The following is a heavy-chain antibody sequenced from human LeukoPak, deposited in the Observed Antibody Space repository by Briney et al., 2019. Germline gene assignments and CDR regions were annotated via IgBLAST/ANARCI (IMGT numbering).Heavy chain of an antibody. V-gene: IGHV5-51*01. CDR1: GYSFTSYW. CDR3: ARHGSYSSSWYDAFDI. J-gene: IGHJ3*02. D-gene: IGHD6-13*01. Sequence: GESLKISCKGCGYSFTSYWIGWVRQLPGKGLEWMGIIYPGDSDTRYSPSFQGQVTISADKSISTAYLQWSSLKASDTAMYYCARHGSYSSSWYDAFDIWGQGTMVTVSS. CDR2: IYPGDSDT.